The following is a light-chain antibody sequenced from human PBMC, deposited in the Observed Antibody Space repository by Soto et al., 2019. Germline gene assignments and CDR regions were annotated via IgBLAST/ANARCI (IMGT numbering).Light chain of an antibody. Sequence: DIVMTQSPDSLAVSLGERATIHCKSSESGLYSSNNENFLAWYQQKPGQPPKLLIYWASTRESGVPDRFSGSGSGTDFTLTISSLQAEDVAVYYCQQYYTTPLTFGGGTKVDIK. CDR1: ESGLYSSNNENF. V-gene: IGKV4-1*01. CDR3: QQYYTTPLT. J-gene: IGKJ4*01. CDR2: WAS.